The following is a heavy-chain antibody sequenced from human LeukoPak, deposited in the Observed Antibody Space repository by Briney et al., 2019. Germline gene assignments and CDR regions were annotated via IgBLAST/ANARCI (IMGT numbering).Heavy chain of an antibody. D-gene: IGHD6-19*01. Sequence: GGSLRLSCAASGFTFSASAMNWVRQAPAKGLEWVSSVNGGGSSTYYADSVKGRFTISRDNSKNTLYLQMNSLGAEDTAVYYCARDRVAVAGTKYYYYGMDVWGQGTTVTVSS. CDR1: GFTFSASA. V-gene: IGHV3-23*01. J-gene: IGHJ6*02. CDR2: VNGGGSST. CDR3: ARDRVAVAGTKYYYYGMDV.